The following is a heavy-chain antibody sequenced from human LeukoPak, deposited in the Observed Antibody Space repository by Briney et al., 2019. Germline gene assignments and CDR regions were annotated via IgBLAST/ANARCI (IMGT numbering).Heavy chain of an antibody. Sequence: SETLSLTCTVSGGSISSYYWSWIRQPPGKGLEWIGYIYYSGSTNYNPSLKSRVTISVDTSKNQFSLKPSSVTAADTAVYYCARDRLSSGWYSGFDYWGQGTLVTVSS. CDR2: IYYSGST. D-gene: IGHD6-19*01. CDR3: ARDRLSSGWYSGFDY. J-gene: IGHJ4*02. CDR1: GGSISSYY. V-gene: IGHV4-59*01.